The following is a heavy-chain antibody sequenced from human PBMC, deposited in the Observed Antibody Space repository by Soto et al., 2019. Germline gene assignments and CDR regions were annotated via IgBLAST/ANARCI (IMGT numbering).Heavy chain of an antibody. V-gene: IGHV1-69*13. Sequence: ASVKVSCKASGGTFSSYAISWVRQAPGQGLEWMGGIIPIFGTANYAQKFQGRVTITADESTSTAYMELSSLRSEDTAVYYCARVRLEYPDPTLDYWGQGTLVTVSS. CDR1: GGTFSSYA. J-gene: IGHJ4*02. CDR2: IIPIFGTA. D-gene: IGHD6-6*01. CDR3: ARVRLEYPDPTLDY.